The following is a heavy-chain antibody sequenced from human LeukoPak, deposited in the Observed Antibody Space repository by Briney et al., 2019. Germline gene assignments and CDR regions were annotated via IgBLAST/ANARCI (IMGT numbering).Heavy chain of an antibody. CDR2: ISAYNGNT. D-gene: IGHD3-22*01. Sequence: ASVTVSCKASGYTFTSYGISWVRQAPGQGLECMGWISAYNGNTNYAQKLQGRVTMTTDTSTSTAYMELRSLRSDDTAVYYCAREGYYYDSSGYYFCFDYWGQGTLVTVSS. V-gene: IGHV1-18*01. CDR3: AREGYYYDSSGYYFCFDY. J-gene: IGHJ4*02. CDR1: GYTFTSYG.